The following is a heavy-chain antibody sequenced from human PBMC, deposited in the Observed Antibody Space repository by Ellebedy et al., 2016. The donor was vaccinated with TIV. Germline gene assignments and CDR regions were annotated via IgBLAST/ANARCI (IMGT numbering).Heavy chain of an antibody. CDR1: GFTFSTYT. D-gene: IGHD2-2*01. Sequence: GESLKISCAASGFTFSTYTMNWVRQASGKGLEWVSYISYSSSAIYYADSVEGRFTISRDNAKNSLYLQMNSLRAEDTAVYYCAGRYCSGTRCSVYFDYWGQGTLVTVSS. CDR3: AGRYCSGTRCSVYFDY. V-gene: IGHV3-48*04. CDR2: ISYSSSAI. J-gene: IGHJ4*02.